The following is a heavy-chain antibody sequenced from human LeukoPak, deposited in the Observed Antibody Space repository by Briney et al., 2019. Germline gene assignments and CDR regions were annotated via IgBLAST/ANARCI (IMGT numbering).Heavy chain of an antibody. CDR1: GFTFSSYS. Sequence: GGSLRLSCAASGFTFSSYSMNWVRQAPGKGLEWVLYISSSSSTIYYADSVKGRFTISRDSAKNSLYLQMNSLRAEDTAVYYCARVGPGGTSQPNGAFDIWGQGTMVTVSS. J-gene: IGHJ3*02. V-gene: IGHV3-48*01. CDR3: ARVGPGGTSQPNGAFDI. D-gene: IGHD2-2*01. CDR2: ISSSSSTI.